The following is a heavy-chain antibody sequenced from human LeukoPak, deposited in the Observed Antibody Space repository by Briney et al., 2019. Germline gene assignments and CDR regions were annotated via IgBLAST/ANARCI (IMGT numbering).Heavy chain of an antibody. Sequence: GGSLRLSCAASGFTFDDYAMNWVRQAPGKGLEWVSSISSSSSYIFYADSVKGRFTISRDNAKNSLYLQMNSLRAEDTAVYSCARDLAVVVTHAFDIWGQGTMVTVSS. J-gene: IGHJ3*02. V-gene: IGHV3-21*01. CDR1: GFTFDDYA. CDR3: ARDLAVVVTHAFDI. CDR2: ISSSSSYI. D-gene: IGHD2-15*01.